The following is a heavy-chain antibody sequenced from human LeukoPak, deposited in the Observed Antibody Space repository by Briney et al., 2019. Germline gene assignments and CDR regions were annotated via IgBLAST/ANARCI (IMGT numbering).Heavy chain of an antibody. CDR2: ISAYNGNT. CDR1: GYTFTSYT. CDR3: ARGHSSSPEYYFDY. V-gene: IGHV1-18*01. Sequence: GASVKVSCKASGYTFTSYTINWVRQAPGQGLEWMGWISAYNGNTNYAQKLQGRVTMTTDTSTSTAYMELRSLRSGDTAVYYCARGHSSSPEYYFDYWGQGTLVTVSS. J-gene: IGHJ4*02. D-gene: IGHD6-6*01.